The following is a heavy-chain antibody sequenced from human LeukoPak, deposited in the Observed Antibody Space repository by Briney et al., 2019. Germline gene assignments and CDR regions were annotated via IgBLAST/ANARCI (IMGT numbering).Heavy chain of an antibody. CDR1: GFTFNMFW. J-gene: IGHJ4*02. V-gene: IGHV3-7*03. Sequence: GGSLRLSCKASGFTFNMFWMAWVRQAPGKGLEWVSNTNQDGSVKFYVDSVRDRFAVSRDNAQKSLFLQMNSLRAQDTAIYHCARDQYLDYRGQGTLVTVPS. CDR3: ARDQYLDY. CDR2: TNQDGSVK.